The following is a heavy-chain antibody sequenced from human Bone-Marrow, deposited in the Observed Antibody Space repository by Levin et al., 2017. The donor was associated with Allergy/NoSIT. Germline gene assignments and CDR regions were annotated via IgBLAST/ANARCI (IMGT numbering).Heavy chain of an antibody. V-gene: IGHV3-72*01. J-gene: IGHJ4*02. Sequence: GESLKISCAASGFTFSDHYMEWVRQAPGKGLEWVGRIRNKVNGHTTEYAASVKGRFTISRDDSKNSLYLQMSSLKTEDTAVYYCAREGSHSDIDYYDYWGQGTLVTVSS. D-gene: IGHD3-22*01. CDR1: GFTFSDHY. CDR3: AREGSHSDIDYYDY. CDR2: IRNKVNGHTT.